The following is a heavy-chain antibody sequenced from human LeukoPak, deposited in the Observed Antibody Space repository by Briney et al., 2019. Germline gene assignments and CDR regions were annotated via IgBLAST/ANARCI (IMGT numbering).Heavy chain of an antibody. CDR2: INPNSGGT. CDR3: AREPSGSYSVQGWFDP. V-gene: IGHV1-2*02. D-gene: IGHD1-26*01. J-gene: IGHJ5*02. CDR1: GYTFTGYY. Sequence: ASVKVSCKASGYTFTGYYMPWVRQAPGQGLEWMGWINPNSGGTNYQGRVTMTRDTSISTAYMELSRLRSDDTAVYYCAREPSGSYSVQGWFDPWGQGTLVTVSS.